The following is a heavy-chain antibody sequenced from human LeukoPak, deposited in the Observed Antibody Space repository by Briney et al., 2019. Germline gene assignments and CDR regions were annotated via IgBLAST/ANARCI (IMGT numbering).Heavy chain of an antibody. V-gene: IGHV1-69*13. CDR2: IIPIFGTA. CDR3: ASLYSSGWYNPIDY. J-gene: IGHJ4*02. CDR1: GYTFTSYG. D-gene: IGHD6-19*01. Sequence: GASVKVSCKASGYTFTSYGISWVRQAPGQGLEWMGGIIPIFGTANYAQKFQGRVTITADESTSTAYMELSSLRSEDTAVYYCASLYSSGWYNPIDYWGQGTLVTVSS.